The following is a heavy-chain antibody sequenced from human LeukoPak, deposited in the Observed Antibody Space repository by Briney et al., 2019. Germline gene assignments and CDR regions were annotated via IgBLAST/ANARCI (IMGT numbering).Heavy chain of an antibody. CDR3: AREGGSRDSGYLRPYNFDY. V-gene: IGHV4-61*01. Sequence: SETLSLTCTVSGGSVSSGSYYWSWIRQPPGKGLEWLGYIYYSGSTNYNPSLKSRVTISVDTSKNQFSLRLSSVTAADTAMYYCAREGGSRDSGYLRPYNFDYWGQGTLVTVSS. CDR2: IYYSGST. D-gene: IGHD3-22*01. CDR1: GGSVSSGSYY. J-gene: IGHJ4*02.